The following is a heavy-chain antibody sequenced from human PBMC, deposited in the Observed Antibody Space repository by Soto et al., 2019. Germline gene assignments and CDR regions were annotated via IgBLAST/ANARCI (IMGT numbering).Heavy chain of an antibody. J-gene: IGHJ6*02. CDR2: IYSGGST. Sequence: GGSLRLSCASSGFTVSSNYMSWVRQAPGKGLEWVSVIYSGGSTYYADSVKGRFTISRDNSKNTLYLQMNSLRAEDTAVYYCARSLRAVYGMDVWGQGTTVTVSS. CDR3: ARSLRAVYGMDV. D-gene: IGHD3-16*01. CDR1: GFTVSSNY. V-gene: IGHV3-66*01.